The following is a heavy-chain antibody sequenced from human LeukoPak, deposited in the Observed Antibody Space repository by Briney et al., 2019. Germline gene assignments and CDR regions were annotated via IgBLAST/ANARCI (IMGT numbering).Heavy chain of an antibody. CDR3: ARDVGPYYDILTGFRSPGARNAFDI. CDR1: GYTFTGYY. D-gene: IGHD3-9*01. V-gene: IGHV1-2*06. CDR2: INPNSGGT. J-gene: IGHJ3*02. Sequence: ASVKVSCKASGYTFTGYYMHWVRQAPGQGLEWMGRINPNSGGTNYAQKFQGRVTMTTDTSTSTAYMELRSLRSDDTAVYYCARDVGPYYDILTGFRSPGARNAFDIWGQGTMVTVSS.